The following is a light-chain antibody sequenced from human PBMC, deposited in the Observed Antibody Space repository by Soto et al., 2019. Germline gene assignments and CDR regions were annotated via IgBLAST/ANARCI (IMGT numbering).Light chain of an antibody. CDR1: QGIRND. CDR2: GAS. V-gene: IGKV1-6*01. CDR3: LQDSNHPRT. Sequence: AILMTQSPSSLSASVGDRVTITCRASQGIRNDLGWYQQKPGTAPKLLIYGASTLQTGVPSRFSGTGSGTDFTLTISSLQPEDFATYYCLQDSNHPRTFGQGTKVEIK. J-gene: IGKJ1*01.